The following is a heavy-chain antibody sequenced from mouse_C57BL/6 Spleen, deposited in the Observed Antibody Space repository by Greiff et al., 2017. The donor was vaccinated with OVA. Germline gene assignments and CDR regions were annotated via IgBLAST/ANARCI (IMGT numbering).Heavy chain of an antibody. D-gene: IGHD2-3*01. J-gene: IGHJ3*01. CDR2: INYDGSST. V-gene: IGHV5-16*01. Sequence: EVMLVESEGGLVQPGSSMKLSCTASGFTFSDYYMAWVRQAPEKGLEWVANINYDGSSTYYLDSLKSRFIISRDNAKNILYLQKSSLKSEDTATYYCARDDGYYSWFAYWGQGTLVTVSA. CDR3: ARDDGYYSWFAY. CDR1: GFTFSDYY.